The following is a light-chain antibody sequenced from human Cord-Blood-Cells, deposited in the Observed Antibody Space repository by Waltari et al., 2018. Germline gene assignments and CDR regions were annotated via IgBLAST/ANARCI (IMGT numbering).Light chain of an antibody. CDR2: EVS. CDR1: SSDVGGYNY. J-gene: IGLJ3*02. Sequence: HSVTISCTGTSSDVGGYNYVSWYQQHPGKAPKLMIYEVSKRPSGVPDRFSGSKSGNTASLTVSGLRAEDEADYYCSSYAGSNNWMFGGQTKLTVL. CDR3: SSYAGSNNWM. V-gene: IGLV2-8*01.